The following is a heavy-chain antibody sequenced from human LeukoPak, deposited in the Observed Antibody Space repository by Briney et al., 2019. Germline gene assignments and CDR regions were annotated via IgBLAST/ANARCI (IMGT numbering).Heavy chain of an antibody. CDR2: IFYSGST. D-gene: IGHD3-10*01. Sequence: PGGSLRLSCTPSGFIFSRYVMSWVRQPPGKGLEWIGNIFYSGSTYYSPSLKSRVTISLDTSRNQFSLKLNSVTAADTAVYYCAKSNGYGLVDIWGQGTMVTVSS. CDR3: AKSNGYGLVDI. J-gene: IGHJ3*02. V-gene: IGHV4-39*07. CDR1: GFIFSRYV.